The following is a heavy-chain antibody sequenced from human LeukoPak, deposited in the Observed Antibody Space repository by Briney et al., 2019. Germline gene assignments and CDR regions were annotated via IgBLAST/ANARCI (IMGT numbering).Heavy chain of an antibody. V-gene: IGHV3-66*01. D-gene: IGHD3-16*01. J-gene: IGHJ4*02. CDR1: GFTVSSTY. CDR2: IYSGGST. CDR3: ARGATPWGHFDY. Sequence: GGSLRLSCAASGFTVSSTYMSWVRQAPGKALEWVSVIYSGGSTFYADSVKGRFTISRDNSKNTLYLQMNSLRAEDTAVYYCARGATPWGHFDYWGQGTLITVSS.